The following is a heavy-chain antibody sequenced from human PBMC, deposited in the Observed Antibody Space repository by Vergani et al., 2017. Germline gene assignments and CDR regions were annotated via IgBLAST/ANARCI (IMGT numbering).Heavy chain of an antibody. Sequence: QVQLQQWGAGLLKPSETLSLTCAVYGGSFSGYYWSWIRQPPGKGLEWIGEINHSGSTNYNPSLKSRVTISVDTSKNQFSLKLSSVTAADTAVYYCARVGLARYDDFWSAHYGYYFDYWGQGTLVTVSS. V-gene: IGHV4-34*01. J-gene: IGHJ4*02. CDR1: GGSFSGYY. CDR3: ARVGLARYDDFWSAHYGYYFDY. CDR2: INHSGST. D-gene: IGHD3-3*01.